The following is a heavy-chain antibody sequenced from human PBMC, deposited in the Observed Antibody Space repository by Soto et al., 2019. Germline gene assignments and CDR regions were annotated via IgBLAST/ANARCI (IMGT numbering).Heavy chain of an antibody. D-gene: IGHD6-13*01. Sequence: PGGSLRLSCAASGFTFSSYAMSWVRQAPGKGLDWVSAISGSGGSTYYADSVKGRFTISRDNSKNTLYLQMNSLRAEDTAVYYCAKEGSIAAAGPYYYYGMDVWGQGTTVTVSS. CDR2: ISGSGGST. J-gene: IGHJ6*02. CDR3: AKEGSIAAAGPYYYYGMDV. CDR1: GFTFSSYA. V-gene: IGHV3-23*01.